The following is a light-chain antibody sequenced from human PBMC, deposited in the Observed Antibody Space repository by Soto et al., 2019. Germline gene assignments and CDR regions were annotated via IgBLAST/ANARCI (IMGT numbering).Light chain of an antibody. CDR1: QSISSW. V-gene: IGKV1-5*01. CDR3: QQYYSYPLT. J-gene: IGKJ3*01. Sequence: DSQMTQSPSTLSASVGDRVTITCRASQSISSWLAWYQQKPGKAPKLLIYAASTLQSGVPSRFSGSGSGTDFTLTISCLQSEDFATYYCQQYYSYPLTFGPGTKVDI. CDR2: AAS.